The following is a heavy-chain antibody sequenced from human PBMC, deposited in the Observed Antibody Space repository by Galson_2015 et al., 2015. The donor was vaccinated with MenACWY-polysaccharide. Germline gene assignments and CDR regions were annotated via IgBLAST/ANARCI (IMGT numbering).Heavy chain of an antibody. CDR1: GDSVSSNSDA. Sequence: CAISGDSVSSNSDAWNWIRQSPSRGLEWLGRTYYRSKWYNDYAVSVKSRITINPDTSKNQFSLQLNSVTPDDTAVYYRARVTQRGGSFDYWGQGTLVTVSS. CDR2: TYYRSKWYN. CDR3: ARVTQRGGSFDY. D-gene: IGHD3-10*01. J-gene: IGHJ4*02. V-gene: IGHV6-1*01.